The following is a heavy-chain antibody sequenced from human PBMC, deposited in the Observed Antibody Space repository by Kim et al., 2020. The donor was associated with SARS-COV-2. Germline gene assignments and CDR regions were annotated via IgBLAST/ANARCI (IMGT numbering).Heavy chain of an antibody. CDR3: SKDPKHIAAADQLNDY. D-gene: IGHD6-13*01. Sequence: SGKCRFTTSRDNSKNTLYLQMNSLRAEDTAVYYCSKDPKHIAAADQLNDYWGQGTLVTVSS. V-gene: IGHV3-23*01. J-gene: IGHJ4*02.